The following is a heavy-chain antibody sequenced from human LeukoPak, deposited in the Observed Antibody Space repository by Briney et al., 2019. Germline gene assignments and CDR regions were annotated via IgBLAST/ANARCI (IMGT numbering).Heavy chain of an antibody. CDR2: ISGSGGST. V-gene: IGHV3-23*01. CDR3: AKCGSSWYFSDAFDI. CDR1: GFTFSSYA. J-gene: IGHJ3*02. Sequence: PGGSLRLSCAASGFTFSSYAMSWVRQAPGKGLEWVSAISGSGGSTYYADSVKGRFTISRDNSKNTLYLQMNSLRAEDTVVYYCAKCGSSWYFSDAFDIWGQGTMVTVSS. D-gene: IGHD6-13*01.